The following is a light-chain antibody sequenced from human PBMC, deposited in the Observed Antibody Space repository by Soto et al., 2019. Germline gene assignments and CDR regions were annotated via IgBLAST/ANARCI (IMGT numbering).Light chain of an antibody. CDR2: EGS. J-gene: IGLJ1*01. CDR3: CSYAGSSTYV. Sequence: VLTQPASVSGSPGQSITISCTGTSSDVGSYNLVSWYQQHPGKAPKLMIYEGSKRPSGVSNRFSGSKSGNTASLTISGLQAEDEADYYCCSYAGSSTYVFGTGTKV. V-gene: IGLV2-23*01. CDR1: SSDVGSYNL.